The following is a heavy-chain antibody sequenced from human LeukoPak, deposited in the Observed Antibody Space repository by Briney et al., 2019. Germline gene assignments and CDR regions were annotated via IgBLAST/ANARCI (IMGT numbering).Heavy chain of an antibody. CDR1: GGSIRSSYYY. CDR3: ARDATAMVRNYYYYGMDV. CDR2: IYDSGST. D-gene: IGHD5-18*01. Sequence: SETLSLTCTVSGGSIRSSYYYWGWIRQPPGKGLEWIGSIYDSGSTYYNPSLKSRVTISVDTSKNQFSLKLNSVTAADTAVYYCARDATAMVRNYYYYGMDVWGQGTTVTVSS. J-gene: IGHJ6*02. V-gene: IGHV4-39*02.